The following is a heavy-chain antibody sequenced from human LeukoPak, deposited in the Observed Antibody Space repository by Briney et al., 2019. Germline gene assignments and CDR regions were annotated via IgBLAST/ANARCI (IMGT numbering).Heavy chain of an antibody. Sequence: SVKVSCKASGGTFSSYAISWVRQAPGQGLEWMGGIIPIFGTANYAQKFQGRVTITADKSTSTAYMELSSLRSEDTAVYYCARGVGYCSGGSCYSGYYYYYMDVWGKGTTVTVS. V-gene: IGHV1-69*06. J-gene: IGHJ6*03. D-gene: IGHD2-15*01. CDR2: IIPIFGTA. CDR1: GGTFSSYA. CDR3: ARGVGYCSGGSCYSGYYYYYMDV.